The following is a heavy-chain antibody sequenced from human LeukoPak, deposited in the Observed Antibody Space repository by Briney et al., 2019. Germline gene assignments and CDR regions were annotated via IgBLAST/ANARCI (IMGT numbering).Heavy chain of an antibody. V-gene: IGHV3-7*01. CDR1: GFTFSSYS. Sequence: AGGSLRLSCAASGFTFSSYSMNWVRQAPGKGLEWVANIKQDGREKYYVDSVKGRFTISRDNAKNSLYLQMNSLRAEDTAVYYCARVEDYDILTGYDYWGQGTLVTVSS. D-gene: IGHD3-9*01. CDR3: ARVEDYDILTGYDY. J-gene: IGHJ4*02. CDR2: IKQDGREK.